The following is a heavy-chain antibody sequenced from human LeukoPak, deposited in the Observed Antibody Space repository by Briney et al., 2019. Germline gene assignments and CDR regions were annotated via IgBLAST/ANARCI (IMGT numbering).Heavy chain of an antibody. Sequence: SETLSLTCSVSGDSVSRSDSYWDWIRQPPGKGLEWIGTIYYSGRTYYSPSLKSRVTMSVDPSNNQFSLNLSSVTAADTAVYYCARLTPTYDYFDYWGQGTLVTVSS. CDR2: IYYSGRT. CDR3: ARLTPTYDYFDY. J-gene: IGHJ4*02. V-gene: IGHV4-39*01. CDR1: GDSVSRSDSY. D-gene: IGHD4-17*01.